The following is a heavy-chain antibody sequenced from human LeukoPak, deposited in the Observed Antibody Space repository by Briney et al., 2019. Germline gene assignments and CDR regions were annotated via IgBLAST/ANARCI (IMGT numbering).Heavy chain of an antibody. CDR3: ARNLGTHPGSH. Sequence: GGSLRLSCAASGFTFSNDAMNWVRQAPWKGLEWVAGIRNTAVYIYYADSVKGRFTISRDNSKNALYLQMSRLRAEDTATYYCARNLGTHPGSHWGQGTPVSVSS. CDR2: IRNTAVYI. J-gene: IGHJ4*02. D-gene: IGHD1-1*01. V-gene: IGHV3-23*01. CDR1: GFTFSNDA.